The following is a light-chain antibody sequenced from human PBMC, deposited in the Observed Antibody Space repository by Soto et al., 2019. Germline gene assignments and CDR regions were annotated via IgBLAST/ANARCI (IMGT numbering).Light chain of an antibody. CDR1: QSISKF. CDR2: DAS. V-gene: IGKV1-5*01. J-gene: IGKJ4*01. CDR3: QQYNSYPLT. Sequence: DIQMTQSPSTLSASVGDRVTITCRASQSISKFLAWYQQQPGKAPKLLIYDASTLESGVPSRFSGSGSGTEFTLTISSLQPDDFATYYCQQYNSYPLTFGGGTKVDIK.